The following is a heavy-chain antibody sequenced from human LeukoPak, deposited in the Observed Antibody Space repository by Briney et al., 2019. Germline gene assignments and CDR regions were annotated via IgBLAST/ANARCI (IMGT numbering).Heavy chain of an antibody. CDR2: IYYSGST. J-gene: IGHJ3*02. D-gene: IGHD6-13*01. CDR1: GGSISSGGYY. CDR3: EREMPEAGSNAFQI. V-gene: IGHV4-31*03. Sequence: SQTLSLTCTVSGGSISSGGYYWSWIRQHPGKGLEWIGYIYYSGSTYYNPSLKSRLTISVDTSKNQFSLKLSSVTAADTAVYYCEREMPEAGSNAFQIWGQGTMVTVSS.